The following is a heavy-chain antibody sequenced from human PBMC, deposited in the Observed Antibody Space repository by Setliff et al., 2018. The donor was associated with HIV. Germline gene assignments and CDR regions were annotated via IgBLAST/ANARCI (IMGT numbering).Heavy chain of an antibody. CDR3: ARAGAEVTSHFDW. CDR2: ISASNGNT. J-gene: IGHJ4*02. CDR1: GYTFSRYG. D-gene: IGHD2-21*02. Sequence: ASVKVSCKASGYTFSRYGITWVRQAPGQGLEWMGWISASNGNTNYAQKFQGRVTMTTDTSTSTAYMELRSLRSDDTAVYYCARAGAEVTSHFDWWGQGTLVTSPQ. V-gene: IGHV1-18*01.